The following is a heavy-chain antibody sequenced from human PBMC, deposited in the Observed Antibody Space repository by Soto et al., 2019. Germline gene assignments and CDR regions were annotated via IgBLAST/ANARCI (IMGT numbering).Heavy chain of an antibody. J-gene: IGHJ5*02. CDR2: IKPDQSEK. Sequence: EVQLVESGGGLVQPGGSLRLSCTPSGFTFSDSWMTWVRQAPGKGLEWVARIKPDQSEKKYADSVKGRFSISRDNAKNSMYLQMDSLRGEDTAVYYCVRGGSNYASWGQGTLVTVSS. V-gene: IGHV3-7*01. CDR3: VRGGSNYAS. D-gene: IGHD4-4*01. CDR1: GFTFSDSW.